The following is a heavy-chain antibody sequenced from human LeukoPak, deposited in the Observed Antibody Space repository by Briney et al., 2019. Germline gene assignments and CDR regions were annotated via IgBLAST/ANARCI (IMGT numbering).Heavy chain of an antibody. V-gene: IGHV3-30*18. Sequence: GGSLRLSCAASGFTFSSYGMHWVRQAPGKGLEWVAVISYDGSNKYYADSVKGRFTISRDNSKNTLYLQMNSLRAEDTAVYYCAKDKAGSYLVDYYYYMDVWGKGTTVTVSS. CDR1: GFTFSSYG. CDR2: ISYDGSNK. J-gene: IGHJ6*03. CDR3: AKDKAGSYLVDYYYYMDV. D-gene: IGHD1-26*01.